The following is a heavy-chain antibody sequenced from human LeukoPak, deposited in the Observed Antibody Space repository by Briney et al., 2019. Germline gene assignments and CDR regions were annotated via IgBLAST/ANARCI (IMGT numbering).Heavy chain of an antibody. J-gene: IGHJ2*01. Sequence: SETLSLTCTVSGGSISSYYWSWIRQPPGKGLEWIGYIYYSGSTNYNPSLKSRVTISVDTSKNQFSLKLSSVTAADTAVYYCARGLVTYSSGWRRTLGYFDLWGRGTLVTVSS. CDR1: GGSISSYY. CDR3: ARGLVTYSSGWRRTLGYFDL. D-gene: IGHD6-19*01. V-gene: IGHV4-59*12. CDR2: IYYSGST.